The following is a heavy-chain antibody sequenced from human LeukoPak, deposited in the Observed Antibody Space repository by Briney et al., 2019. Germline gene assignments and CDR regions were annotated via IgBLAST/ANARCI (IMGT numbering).Heavy chain of an antibody. J-gene: IGHJ5*02. CDR2: ISAYNGNT. V-gene: IGHV1-18*01. Sequence: ASVKVSCKASGGTFSSYAISWVRQAPGQGLEWMGWISAYNGNTNYAQKLQGRVTMTTDTSTSTAYMELRSLRSDDTAVYYCARDYRFRGVITQNWFDPWGQGTLVTVSS. CDR3: ARDYRFRGVITQNWFDP. D-gene: IGHD3-10*01. CDR1: GGTFSSYA.